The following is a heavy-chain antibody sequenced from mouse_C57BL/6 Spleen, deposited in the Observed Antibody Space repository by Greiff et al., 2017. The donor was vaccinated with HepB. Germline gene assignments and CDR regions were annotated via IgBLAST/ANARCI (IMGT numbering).Heavy chain of an antibody. CDR1: GFNIKNNY. D-gene: IGHD1-1*01. CDR3: ASTVGAPGAMDY. CDR2: IDPANGNT. Sequence: VQLQQSVAELVRPGASVKLSCTASGFNIKNNYMHWVKQRPEQGLEWIGRIDPANGNTKYAPKFQGKATITADTSSNTAYLQLSSLTCEDTAVYYWASTVGAPGAMDYWGQGTSVTVSS. V-gene: IGHV14-3*01. J-gene: IGHJ4*01.